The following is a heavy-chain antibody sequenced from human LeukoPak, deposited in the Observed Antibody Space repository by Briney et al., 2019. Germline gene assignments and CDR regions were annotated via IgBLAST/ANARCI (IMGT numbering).Heavy chain of an antibody. CDR1: GFTFSSYS. CDR3: AGTINWEGDY. Sequence: GGSLRLSCAASGFTFSSYSMNWVRQAPGKGLEWVSSISSSSSYIYYADSVKGRFTISRDNAKNSLYLQMNSLRAEVTAVYYCAGTINWEGDYWGQGTLVTVSA. D-gene: IGHD7-27*01. CDR2: ISSSSSYI. J-gene: IGHJ4*02. V-gene: IGHV3-21*01.